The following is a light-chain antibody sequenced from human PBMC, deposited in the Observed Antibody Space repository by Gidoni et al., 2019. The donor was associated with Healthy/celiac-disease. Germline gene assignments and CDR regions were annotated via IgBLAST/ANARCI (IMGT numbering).Light chain of an antibody. V-gene: IGLV2-11*01. J-gene: IGLJ1*01. Sequence: QHPGKAPKLMIYDVSKRPSGVPDRFSGSKSGNTASLTISGLQAEDGADYYCCSYAGSSLYVFGTGTMVTVL. CDR3: CSYAGSSLYV. CDR2: DVS.